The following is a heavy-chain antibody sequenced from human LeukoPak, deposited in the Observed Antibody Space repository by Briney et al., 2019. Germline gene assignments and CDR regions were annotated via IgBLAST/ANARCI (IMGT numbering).Heavy chain of an antibody. CDR3: AKGRRFTVTTPEHDY. V-gene: IGHV3-30*04. J-gene: IGHJ4*02. D-gene: IGHD4-17*01. CDR2: ISYDGSNK. Sequence: GGSLRLSCAASGFTFSSYAMHWVRQAPGKGLEWVAVISYDGSNKYYADSVKGRFTISRDNSKNTLYLQMNSLRAEDTAVYYCAKGRRFTVTTPEHDYWGQGTLVTVSS. CDR1: GFTFSSYA.